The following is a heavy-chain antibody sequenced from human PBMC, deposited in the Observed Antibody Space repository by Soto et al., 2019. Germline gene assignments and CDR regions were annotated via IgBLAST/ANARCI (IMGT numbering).Heavy chain of an antibody. Sequence: QVQLVESGGGVVQSGTSLRLSCAASGFPFSSYGMHWVRQAPGKGLEWVAQISYDGSNKFYADSVKGRFTISRDNSKNSLYLQMNSLSAEDTAVHDCAGGQYYFDYCGQGTVVSVSS. D-gene: IGHD2-15*01. CDR3: AGGQYYFDY. V-gene: IGHV3-30*03. CDR1: GFPFSSYG. CDR2: ISYDGSNK. J-gene: IGHJ4*02.